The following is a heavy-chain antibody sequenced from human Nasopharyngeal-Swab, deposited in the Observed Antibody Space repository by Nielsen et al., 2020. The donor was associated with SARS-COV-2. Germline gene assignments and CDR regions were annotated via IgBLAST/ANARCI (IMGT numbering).Heavy chain of an antibody. CDR2: INPGTVNT. V-gene: IGHV1-3*01. Sequence: ASVKVSCKVSGYTFTNYGIHWVRQAPGHRLEWMGWINPGTVNTKHSQKFQGRVTISRDTSASTAYMELSSLRSEDTAVYYCARAPSVDYYYYMDVWGNGTTVTVSS. CDR3: ARAPSVDYYYYMDV. J-gene: IGHJ6*03. CDR1: GYTFTNYG. D-gene: IGHD2-2*01.